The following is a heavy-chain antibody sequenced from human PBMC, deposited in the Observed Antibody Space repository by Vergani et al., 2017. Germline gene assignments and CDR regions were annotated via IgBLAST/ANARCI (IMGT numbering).Heavy chain of an antibody. Sequence: QVQLVESGGGVVQRGGSLRLSCAPSGFTLGNYDMQGIRQRTGKGRECGAFIQFDGSNQYYADSVKGRFTLSRDFSKNTLYLQMNSLRTDDTATYYCTEHFRGWGRDYWGQGPQVIVSS. D-gene: IGHD3-16*01. CDR3: TEHFRGWGRDY. J-gene: IGHJ4*02. V-gene: IGHV3-30*02. CDR2: IQFDGSNQ. CDR1: GFTLGNYD.